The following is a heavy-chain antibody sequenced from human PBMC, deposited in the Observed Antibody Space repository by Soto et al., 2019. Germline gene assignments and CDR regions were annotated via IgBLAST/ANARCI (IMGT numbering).Heavy chain of an antibody. J-gene: IGHJ4*02. V-gene: IGHV4-34*01. D-gene: IGHD6-19*01. Sequence: SSETLSLTCAVYGGSFSGYYWSWIRQPPGKGLEWIGEINHSGSTNYNPSLKSRVTISVDTSKNQFSLKLSSVTAADTAVYYCARDLRPNGIAVFDYWGQGTLVTVSS. CDR3: ARDLRPNGIAVFDY. CDR2: INHSGST. CDR1: GGSFSGYY.